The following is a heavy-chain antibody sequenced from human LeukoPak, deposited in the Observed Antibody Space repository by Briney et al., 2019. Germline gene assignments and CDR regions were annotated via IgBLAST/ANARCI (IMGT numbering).Heavy chain of an antibody. D-gene: IGHD6-19*01. CDR1: GYTFTGYA. V-gene: IGHV1-3*01. CDR3: ARVVAGTHLDAFDI. CDR2: INAGNGNT. J-gene: IGHJ3*02. Sequence: ASVKVSCKASGYTFTGYAMHWVRQAPGQRLEWMGWINAGNGNTKYSQKFQGRVTITRDTSASTAYMELSSLRSEDTAVYYCARVVAGTHLDAFDIWGQGTMVTVSS.